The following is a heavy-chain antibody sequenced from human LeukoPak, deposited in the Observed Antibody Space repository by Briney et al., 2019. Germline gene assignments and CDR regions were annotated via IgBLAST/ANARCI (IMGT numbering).Heavy chain of an antibody. CDR1: GYTFTSYG. Sequence: SVKVSCKASGYTFTSYGISWVRQAPGQGLEWMGGIIPIFGTANYAQKFQGRVTITADESTSTAYMELSSLRSEDTAVYYCAREKTGYSYGNPFDYWGQGTLVTVSS. CDR3: AREKTGYSYGNPFDY. D-gene: IGHD5-18*01. CDR2: IIPIFGTA. V-gene: IGHV1-69*13. J-gene: IGHJ4*02.